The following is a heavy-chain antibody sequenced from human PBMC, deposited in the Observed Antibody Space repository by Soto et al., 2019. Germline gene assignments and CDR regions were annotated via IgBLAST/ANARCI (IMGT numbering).Heavy chain of an antibody. Sequence: QVQVVQSGAEVKKPGAAVKVSCKASGYTFTSYDINWVRQATGQGLEWMGWMNPNSGNTGYAQKFQGRVTMTRNTSISTAYMELSSLRSKDTAVYYCTRERAVAGFDYWGQGTLVTVSS. J-gene: IGHJ4*02. V-gene: IGHV1-8*01. CDR3: TRERAVAGFDY. D-gene: IGHD6-19*01. CDR2: MNPNSGNT. CDR1: GYTFTSYD.